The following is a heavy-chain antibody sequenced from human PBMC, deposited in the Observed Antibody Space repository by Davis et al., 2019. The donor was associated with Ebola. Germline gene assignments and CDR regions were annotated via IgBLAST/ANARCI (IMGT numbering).Heavy chain of an antibody. CDR2: TSSDGSVK. CDR3: AKEGPHDYSGYHSYFHR. D-gene: IGHD3-22*01. Sequence: PGGSLRLSCAASGFTFNNYGMLWARQAPGKGLEWVAVTSSDGSVKYYADAVKGRFTISRDNSKNTVSLVMDSLRADDTAVYYCAKEGPHDYSGYHSYFHRWGQGTLVTVSS. J-gene: IGHJ1*01. CDR1: GFTFNNYG. V-gene: IGHV3-30*18.